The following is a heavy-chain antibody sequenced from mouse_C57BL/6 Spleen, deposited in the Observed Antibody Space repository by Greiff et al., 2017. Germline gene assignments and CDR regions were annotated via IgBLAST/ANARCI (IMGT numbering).Heavy chain of an antibody. J-gene: IGHJ2*01. CDR3: ARCGRDYFDY. Sequence: QVQLQQSGAELVKPGASVKLSCKASGYTFTSYWMQWVKQRPGQGLEWIGEIDPSDSYTNYNQKFKGKATLTVDTSSSTAYMQLSSLTSEDSAVYYCARCGRDYFDYWGQGTTLTVSS. CDR2: IDPSDSYT. V-gene: IGHV1-50*01. CDR1: GYTFTSYW.